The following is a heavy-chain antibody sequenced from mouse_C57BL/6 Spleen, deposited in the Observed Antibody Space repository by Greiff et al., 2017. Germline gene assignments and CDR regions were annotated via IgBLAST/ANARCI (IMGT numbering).Heavy chain of an antibody. CDR2: IDPSDSET. Sequence: QVQLQQPGAELVRPGSSVKLSCKASGYTFTSYWMHWVKQRPIQGLEWIGNIDPSDSETHYNQKFKDKATLTVDKSSSTAYMQLSSLTSEDSSVYYGARRGSITTVVATRAMDYWGQGTSGTVSS. D-gene: IGHD1-1*01. J-gene: IGHJ4*01. CDR1: GYTFTSYW. CDR3: ARRGSITTVVATRAMDY. V-gene: IGHV1-52*01.